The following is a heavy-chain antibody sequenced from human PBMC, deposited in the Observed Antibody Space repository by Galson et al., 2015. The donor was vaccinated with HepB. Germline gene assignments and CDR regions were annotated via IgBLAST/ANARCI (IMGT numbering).Heavy chain of an antibody. J-gene: IGHJ2*01. CDR3: ARQTTLWFGELSVPAYFDL. CDR2: VYYSGNT. CDR1: GGSISSDY. Sequence: ETLSLTCSVSGGSISSDYWSWVRQPPGKGLEWIGSVYYSGNTYYNPSLKSRVTISVDTSKKQFSLRLTSVTAADTAVYYCARQTTLWFGELSVPAYFDLWGRGTLVTVSA. V-gene: IGHV4-59*08. D-gene: IGHD3-10*01.